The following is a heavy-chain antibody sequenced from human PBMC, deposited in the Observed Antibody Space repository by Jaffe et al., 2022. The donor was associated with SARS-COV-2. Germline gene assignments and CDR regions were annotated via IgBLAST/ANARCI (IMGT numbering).Heavy chain of an antibody. J-gene: IGHJ4*02. CDR2: ISSSSSYI. CDR3: ARDAARDSSSWDYFDY. Sequence: EVQLVESGGGLVKPGGSLRLSCAASGFTFSSYSMNWVRQAPGKGLEWVSSISSSSSYIYYADSVKGRFTISRDNAKNSLYLQMNSLRAEDTAVYYCARDAARDSSSWDYFDYWGQGTLVTVSS. D-gene: IGHD6-13*01. CDR1: GFTFSSYS. V-gene: IGHV3-21*01.